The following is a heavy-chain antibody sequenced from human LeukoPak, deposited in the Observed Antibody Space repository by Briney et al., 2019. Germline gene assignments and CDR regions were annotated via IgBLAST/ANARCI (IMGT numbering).Heavy chain of an antibody. CDR1: GYTFTSYG. Sequence: ASVKVSCKASGYTFTSYGIGWVRQAPGQGLEWMGWISAYNGNTNYAQKLQGRVTMTTDTSTSTAYMELRSLRSDDTAVYYCARVVRYNRNDRPDNVDYWGQGTLVTVSS. CDR2: ISAYNGNT. V-gene: IGHV1-18*01. D-gene: IGHD1-1*01. J-gene: IGHJ4*02. CDR3: ARVVRYNRNDRPDNVDY.